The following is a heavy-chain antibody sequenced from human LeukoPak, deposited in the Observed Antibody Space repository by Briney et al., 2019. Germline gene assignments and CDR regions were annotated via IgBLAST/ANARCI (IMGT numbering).Heavy chain of an antibody. CDR3: AVPAAKRPHWFDP. D-gene: IGHD2-2*01. V-gene: IGHV4-39*01. Sequence: SETLSLTCTVSGGSISSSSYYWGWIRQPPGKGLEWIGSIYYSGSTYYNPSLTSRVTISVDTSKNQFSLKLSSVTAADTAVYYCAVPAAKRPHWFDPWGQGTLVTVSS. CDR1: GGSISSSSYY. J-gene: IGHJ5*02. CDR2: IYYSGST.